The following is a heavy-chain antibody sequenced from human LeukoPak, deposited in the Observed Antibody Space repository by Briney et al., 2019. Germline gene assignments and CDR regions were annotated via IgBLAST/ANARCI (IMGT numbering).Heavy chain of an antibody. Sequence: PGGSLRLSCAASGFTVSSNYMSWVRQAPGKGLEWVSAISGSGGSTYYADSVKGRFTISRDNSKNTLYLQMYSLRAEDTAVYYCAKDRWGISITMIGGQGTLVTVSS. CDR1: GFTVSSNY. CDR3: AKDRWGISITMI. CDR2: ISGSGGST. D-gene: IGHD3-22*01. J-gene: IGHJ4*02. V-gene: IGHV3-23*01.